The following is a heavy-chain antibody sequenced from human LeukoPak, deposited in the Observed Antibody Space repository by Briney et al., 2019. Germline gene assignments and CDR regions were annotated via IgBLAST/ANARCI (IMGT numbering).Heavy chain of an antibody. V-gene: IGHV3-48*04. CDR2: ISSSSSTI. CDR1: GFTFSSYS. D-gene: IGHD5-24*01. CDR3: ARDEMATILGY. J-gene: IGHJ4*02. Sequence: GGSLRLSCAASGFTFSSYSMNWVRQAPGKGLEWVSYISSSSSTIYYADSVKGRFTISRDNAKNSLYLQMNSLRAEDTAVYYCARDEMATILGYWGQGTLVTVSS.